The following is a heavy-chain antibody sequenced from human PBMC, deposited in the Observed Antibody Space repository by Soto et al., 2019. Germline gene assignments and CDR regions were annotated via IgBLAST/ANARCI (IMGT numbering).Heavy chain of an antibody. J-gene: IGHJ4*02. D-gene: IGHD2-21*02. Sequence: GASVKVSCKASGGTFSSYAISWVRQAPGQGLEWMGGIIPIFGTANYAQKFQGRVTITADESTSTAYMELSSLRSEDTAVYYCATSRGIVVVTAILDSWGQGTLVTVSS. V-gene: IGHV1-69*13. CDR2: IIPIFGTA. CDR3: ATSRGIVVVTAILDS. CDR1: GGTFSSYA.